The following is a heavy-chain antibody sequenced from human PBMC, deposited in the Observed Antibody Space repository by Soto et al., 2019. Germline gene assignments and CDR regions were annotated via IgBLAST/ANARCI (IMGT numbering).Heavy chain of an antibody. J-gene: IGHJ4*02. CDR1: GFTFSSYG. D-gene: IGHD3-22*01. Sequence: GGSLRLSCAASGFTFSSYGMHWVRQAPGKGLEWVAVISYDGSNKYYADSVKGRFTISRDNSKNTLYLQMNSLRAEDTAVYYCAKDSYYYDSSGSHFDYWGQGTLVTVSS. CDR2: ISYDGSNK. CDR3: AKDSYYYDSSGSHFDY. V-gene: IGHV3-30*18.